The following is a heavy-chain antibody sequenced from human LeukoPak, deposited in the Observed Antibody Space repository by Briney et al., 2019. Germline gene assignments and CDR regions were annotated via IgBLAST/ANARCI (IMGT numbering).Heavy chain of an antibody. J-gene: IGHJ4*01. CDR3: AIPAGRGGSGSASFDA. Sequence: ASVKVSCKASGYTFSNYDINWVRQAAGQGPEWMGWMNPNSGNTAYAQNFQGRVIMTRNTSISTAYMELSSLRFEDTAVFYCAIPAGRGGSGSASFDAWGQGTLVTV. CDR1: GYTFSNYD. D-gene: IGHD3-10*01. CDR2: MNPNSGNT. V-gene: IGHV1-8*01.